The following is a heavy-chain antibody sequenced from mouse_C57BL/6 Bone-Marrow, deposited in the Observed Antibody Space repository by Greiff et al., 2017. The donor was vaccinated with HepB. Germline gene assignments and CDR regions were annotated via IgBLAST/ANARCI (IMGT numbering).Heavy chain of an antibody. Sequence: EVMLVESGAELVRPGASVKLSCTASGFNIKDDYMHWVKQRPEQGLEWIGWIDPENGDTEYASKFQGKATITADTSSNTAYLQLSSLTSEDTAVYYCTTGNLYYAMDYWGQGTSVTVSS. V-gene: IGHV14-4*01. CDR1: GFNIKDDY. J-gene: IGHJ4*01. CDR2: IDPENGDT. D-gene: IGHD2-1*01. CDR3: TTGNLYYAMDY.